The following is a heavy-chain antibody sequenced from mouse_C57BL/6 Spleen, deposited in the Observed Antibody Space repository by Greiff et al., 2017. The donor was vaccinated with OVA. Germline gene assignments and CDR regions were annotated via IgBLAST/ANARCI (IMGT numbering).Heavy chain of an antibody. D-gene: IGHD1-1*01. J-gene: IGHJ2*01. V-gene: IGHV1-15*01. CDR2: IDPETGGT. CDR1: GYTFTDYE. CDR3: TRSGNYGSSYGY. Sequence: QVQLQQSGAELVRPGASVTLSCKASGYTFTDYEMHWVKQTPVHGLEWIGAIDPETGGTAYNQKFKGKAILTADKSSSTAYMELRSLTSEDSAVYYCTRSGNYGSSYGYGGQGTTLTVAS.